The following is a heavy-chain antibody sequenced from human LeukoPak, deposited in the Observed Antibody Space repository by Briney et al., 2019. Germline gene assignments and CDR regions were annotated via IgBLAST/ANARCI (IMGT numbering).Heavy chain of an antibody. CDR2: ISSRSSYI. V-gene: IGHV3-21*01. CDR3: VRKTATEEVYFDN. J-gene: IGHJ4*02. Sequence: SGGSLRLSCEASGFTFSTHTMNWVRQAPGKGLEWVSCISSRSSYIFYADSVRGRFIISRDNAKNSLYLQMNSLRPEDTAKYFCVRKTATEEVYFDNWGQGTPVTVSS. CDR1: GFTFSTHT.